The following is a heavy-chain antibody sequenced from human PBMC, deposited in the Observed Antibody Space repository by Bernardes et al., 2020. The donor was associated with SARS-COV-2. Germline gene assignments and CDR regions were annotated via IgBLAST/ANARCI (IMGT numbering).Heavy chain of an antibody. J-gene: IGHJ4*02. V-gene: IGHV3-23*01. CDR1: GSTSSSYA. Sequence: GGSLRLSWVASGSTSSSYAMSWVRQAPGKGLEWVSAISSIGGSTYYADSVKGRFTISRDISKNTLYLQMNSLRAEDSALHYCAKDKGGGSTQPSDFWGQGTLVTVSS. CDR3: AKDKGGGSTQPSDF. CDR2: ISSIGGST. D-gene: IGHD2-15*01.